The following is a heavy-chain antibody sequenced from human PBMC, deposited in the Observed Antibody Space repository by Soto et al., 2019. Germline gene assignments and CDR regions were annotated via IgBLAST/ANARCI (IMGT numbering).Heavy chain of an antibody. D-gene: IGHD3-10*01. CDR1: GGSFSGYY. J-gene: IGHJ5*02. Sequence: QVQLQQWGAGLLKPSETLSLTCAVYGGSFSGYYWSWIRQPPGKGLEWIGEINHSGSTNYNPSLKSRVTISVDTSKNQFSLKLSSVTAADTAVYYCARVRLFPIINITMVRGVMRWFDPWGQGTLVTVSS. CDR3: ARVRLFPIINITMVRGVMRWFDP. V-gene: IGHV4-34*01. CDR2: INHSGST.